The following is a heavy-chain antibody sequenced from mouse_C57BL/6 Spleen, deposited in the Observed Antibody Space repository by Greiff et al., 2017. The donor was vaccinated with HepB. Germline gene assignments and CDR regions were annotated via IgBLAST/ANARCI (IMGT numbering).Heavy chain of an antibody. J-gene: IGHJ1*03. D-gene: IGHD1-1*01. Sequence: DVKLVESEGGLVQPGSSMKLSCTASGFTFSDYYMAWVRQVPEKGLEWVANINYDGSSTYYLDSLKSRFIISRDNAKNILYLQMSSLKSEDTATYYCSRDSVVDWYFDVWGTGTTVTVSS. V-gene: IGHV5-16*01. CDR1: GFTFSDYY. CDR3: SRDSVVDWYFDV. CDR2: INYDGSST.